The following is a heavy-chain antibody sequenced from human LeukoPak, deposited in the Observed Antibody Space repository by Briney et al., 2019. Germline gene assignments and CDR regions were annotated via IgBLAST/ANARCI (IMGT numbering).Heavy chain of an antibody. D-gene: IGHD6-13*01. CDR1: GFTFSSYA. Sequence: GSLRLSCAASGFTFSSYAMSWVRQAPGKGLEWVSSISSSSSYIYYADSVKGRFTISRDNAKNSLYLQMNSLRAEDTAVYYCARDLEQQLWDWGQGTLVTVSS. CDR3: ARDLEQQLWD. CDR2: ISSSSSYI. J-gene: IGHJ4*02. V-gene: IGHV3-21*01.